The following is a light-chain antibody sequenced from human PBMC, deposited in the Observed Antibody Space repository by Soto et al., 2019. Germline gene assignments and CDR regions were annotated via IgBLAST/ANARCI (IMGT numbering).Light chain of an antibody. Sequence: QSVLTQPPSASGTPGQTVTISCYGSSSNMGSNTVHWFQQFPGTAPKLLIYTNDQRPSGVPDRFSGSNSGTSASLAIIGFQSEDEADYYCAVWDDSLNGHVFGAGTKVTVL. CDR3: AVWDDSLNGHV. V-gene: IGLV1-44*01. CDR2: TND. J-gene: IGLJ1*01. CDR1: SSNMGSNT.